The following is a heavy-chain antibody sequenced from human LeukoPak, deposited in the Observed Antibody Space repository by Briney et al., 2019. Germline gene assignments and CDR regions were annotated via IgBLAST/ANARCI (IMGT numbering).Heavy chain of an antibody. V-gene: IGHV3-30*02. Sequence: PGGSLRLSCAASGFTFSSYAMHWVRQAPGKGLEWVAFIRYDGSNKYYADSVKGRFTISRDNSKNTLYLQMNSLRAEDTAVYYCAKDVSMVRGVIRSGYFDYWGQGTLVTVSS. CDR3: AKDVSMVRGVIRSGYFDY. CDR1: GFTFSSYA. D-gene: IGHD3-10*01. CDR2: IRYDGSNK. J-gene: IGHJ4*02.